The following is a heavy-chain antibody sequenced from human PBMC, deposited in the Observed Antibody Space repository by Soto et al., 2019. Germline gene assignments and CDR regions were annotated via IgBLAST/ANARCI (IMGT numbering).Heavy chain of an antibody. CDR1: GFSFRDRS. Sequence: VESGGGLVSPGGSLRLSCVASGFSFRDRSVHWVRRAPGKGLQWISYISSNGATTYYADSVKGRFTVSRDNAKNALFLQMNSLRDDDTATYYCARLPKGSLVTAWGQGARVTVSS. J-gene: IGHJ4*02. V-gene: IGHV3-48*02. CDR3: ARLPKGSLVTA. CDR2: ISSNGATT. D-gene: IGHD2-21*02.